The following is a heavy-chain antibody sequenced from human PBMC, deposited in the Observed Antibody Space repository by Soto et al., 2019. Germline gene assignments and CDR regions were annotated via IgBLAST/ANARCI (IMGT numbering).Heavy chain of an antibody. D-gene: IGHD3-10*01. CDR1: GYSFTTYW. CDR3: ARSGSGTYERSKYYFYGMDV. CDR2: IYPGDSDT. Sequence: LGESLKISCKGSGYSFTTYWIAWVRQMPGKGLEWMGIIYPGDSDTKYSPSFQGQVTISADKSINTAYLQWSNLKASDSATYYCARSGSGTYERSKYYFYGMDVWGQGATVTVSS. V-gene: IGHV5-51*01. J-gene: IGHJ6*02.